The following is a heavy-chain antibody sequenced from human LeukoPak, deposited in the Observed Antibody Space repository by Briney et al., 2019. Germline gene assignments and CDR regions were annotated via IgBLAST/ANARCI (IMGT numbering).Heavy chain of an antibody. Sequence: GASVKVSCKASGYTFTCYGISWVRQAPGQGLEWMGWISAYNGNTNYAQKLQGRVTMTTDTSTSTAYMELRSLRSDDTAVYYCARDLHYYDSSGYYYSLDYWGQGTLVTVSS. V-gene: IGHV1-18*01. CDR3: ARDLHYYDSSGYYYSLDY. CDR1: GYTFTCYG. CDR2: ISAYNGNT. J-gene: IGHJ4*02. D-gene: IGHD3-22*01.